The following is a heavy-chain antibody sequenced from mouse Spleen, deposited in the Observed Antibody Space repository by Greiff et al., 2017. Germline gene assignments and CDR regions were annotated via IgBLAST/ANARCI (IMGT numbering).Heavy chain of an antibody. CDR1: GYSITSGYD. CDR3: ARERDWDGGFDY. J-gene: IGHJ2*01. CDR2: ISYSGST. Sequence: EVKLQESGPGMVKPSQSLSLTCTVTGYSITSGYDWHWIRHFPGNKLEWMGYISYSGSTNYNPSLKSRISITHDTSKNHFFLKLNSVTTEDTATYYCARERDWDGGFDYWGQGTTLTVSS. V-gene: IGHV3-1*01. D-gene: IGHD4-1*01.